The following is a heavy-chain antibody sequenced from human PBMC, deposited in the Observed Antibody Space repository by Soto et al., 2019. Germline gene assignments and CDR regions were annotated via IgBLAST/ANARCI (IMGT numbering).Heavy chain of an antibody. Sequence: ASVKVSCKASGYTFTSYGISWVRQAPGQGLEWMGWISAYNGNTNYAQKLQGRVTMTTDTSTSTAYRELRSLRSDDTAVYYCARDEEGIAARPRKGYYGMDDWGQGTTVTVSS. CDR3: ARDEEGIAARPRKGYYGMDD. D-gene: IGHD6-6*01. CDR2: ISAYNGNT. V-gene: IGHV1-18*04. J-gene: IGHJ6*02. CDR1: GYTFTSYG.